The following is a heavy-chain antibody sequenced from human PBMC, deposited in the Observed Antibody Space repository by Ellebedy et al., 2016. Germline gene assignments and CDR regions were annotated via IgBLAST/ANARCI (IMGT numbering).Heavy chain of an antibody. CDR1: GYSFTSYW. Sequence: KVSXXGSGYSFTSYWIGWVRQMPGKGLEWMGIIYPGDSDTRYSPSFQGQVTISADKSISTAYLQWSSLKASDTAMYYCARLDRLGYCSGGSCAHFDYWGQGTLVTVSS. D-gene: IGHD2-15*01. J-gene: IGHJ4*02. CDR3: ARLDRLGYCSGGSCAHFDY. CDR2: IYPGDSDT. V-gene: IGHV5-51*01.